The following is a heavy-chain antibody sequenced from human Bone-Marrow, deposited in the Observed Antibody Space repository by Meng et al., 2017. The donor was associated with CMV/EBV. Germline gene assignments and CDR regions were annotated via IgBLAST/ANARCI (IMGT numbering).Heavy chain of an antibody. J-gene: IGHJ4*02. CDR2: INSDGSSR. V-gene: IGHV3-74*01. CDR3: AREEFYYDSSGFYYYFDY. CDR1: GFTFSSYW. Sequence: GGSLRLSCAASGFTFSSYWMHWVRQAPGEGLVWVSRINSDGSSRSYADAVKGRFTISRDNAKNTRFLQMNSLRAEDTAVFYCAREEFYYDSSGFYYYFDYWGQGTLVTVSS. D-gene: IGHD3-22*01.